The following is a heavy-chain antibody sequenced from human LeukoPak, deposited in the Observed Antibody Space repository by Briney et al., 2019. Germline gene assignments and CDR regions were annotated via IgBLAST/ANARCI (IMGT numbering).Heavy chain of an antibody. CDR3: ARKRFTISWGFDP. J-gene: IGHJ5*02. V-gene: IGHV3-11*04. CDR2: ISSSGSTI. Sequence: PGGSLRLSCAASGFTVSNNYMSWVRQAPGKGLEWVSYISSSGSTIYYADSVKGRFTISRDNAKNSLYLQMNSLRAEDTAVYYCARKRFTISWGFDPWGQGTLVTVSS. D-gene: IGHD3-9*01. CDR1: GFTVSNNY.